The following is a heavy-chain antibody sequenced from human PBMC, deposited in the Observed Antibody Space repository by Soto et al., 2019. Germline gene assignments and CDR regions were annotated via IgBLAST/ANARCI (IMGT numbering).Heavy chain of an antibody. V-gene: IGHV3-30*18. J-gene: IGHJ4*02. Sequence: WGSLRLSCAASGFTFSYYSMHWVRQAPGKGLEWVAVISYDGSNKYYADSVKGRFIISRDNSKNRLYLQMNSLRAEDTVVYYCAKGPPLDYWGQGTLVTVSS. CDR3: AKGPPLDY. CDR2: ISYDGSNK. CDR1: GFTFSYYS.